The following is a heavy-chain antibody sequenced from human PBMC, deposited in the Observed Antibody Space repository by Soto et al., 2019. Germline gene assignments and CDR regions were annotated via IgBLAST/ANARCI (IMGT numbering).Heavy chain of an antibody. CDR3: AKGVAYGRNSGAFDI. D-gene: IGHD4-17*01. J-gene: IGHJ3*02. CDR2: ISGSGGST. V-gene: IGHV3-23*01. Sequence: GGSLRLSCAASGFTFSSYAMSWVRQAPGKGLEWVSAISGSGGSTYYADSVKGRFTISRHNSKNTLYLQMNSRRAEDTAVYYCAKGVAYGRNSGAFDIWGQGTMVTVSS. CDR1: GFTFSSYA.